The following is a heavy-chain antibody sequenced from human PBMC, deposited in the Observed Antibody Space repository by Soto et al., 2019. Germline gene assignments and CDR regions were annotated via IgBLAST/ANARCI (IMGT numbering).Heavy chain of an antibody. CDR1: GFTFTSSA. V-gene: IGHV1-58*01. D-gene: IGHD2-15*01. Sequence: SVKVSCKASGFTFTSSAVQWVRQARGQRLEWIGWIVVGSGNTNYAQKFQERVTITRDMSTSTAYMGLSSLRSEDTAVYYCAAAAPYCSGGSCYWAPWGQGTLVTVSS. J-gene: IGHJ5*02. CDR3: AAAAPYCSGGSCYWAP. CDR2: IVVGSGNT.